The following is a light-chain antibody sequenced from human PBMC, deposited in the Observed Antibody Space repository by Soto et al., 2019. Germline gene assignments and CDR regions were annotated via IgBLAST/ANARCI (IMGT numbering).Light chain of an antibody. CDR2: GAS. CDR3: QQYGSSPLT. V-gene: IGKV3-20*01. J-gene: IGKJ4*01. CDR1: QSVSSSY. Sequence: EIVLTQSPGTLSFSPGERATLSRRASQSVSSSYLAWYQQKPGQAPRLLIYGASSRATGIPDRFSGSGSGTDFTLTISRLEPEDFAVYYCQQYGSSPLTFGGGTKVDI.